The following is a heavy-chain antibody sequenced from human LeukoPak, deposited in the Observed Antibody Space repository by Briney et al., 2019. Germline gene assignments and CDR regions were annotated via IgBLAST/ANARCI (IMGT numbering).Heavy chain of an antibody. CDR1: GGSISSYY. D-gene: IGHD5-24*01. CDR3: ARGTVEMATMENWFDP. CDR2: IYYSGST. Sequence: KPSETLSLTCTVSGGSISSYYWSWIRQPPGKGLEWIGYIYYSGSTNYNPSLKSRVTISVDTSKNQFSLKLSSVTAADTAVYYCARGTVEMATMENWFDPWGQGTLVTVSS. V-gene: IGHV4-59*01. J-gene: IGHJ5*02.